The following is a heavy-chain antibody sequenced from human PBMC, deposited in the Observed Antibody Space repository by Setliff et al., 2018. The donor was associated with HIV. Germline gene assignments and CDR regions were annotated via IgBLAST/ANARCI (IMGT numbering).Heavy chain of an antibody. V-gene: IGHV1-46*03. J-gene: IGHJ6*03. D-gene: IGHD1-20*01. CDR3: AREARYQDRYYYYMDV. Sequence: GASVKVSCKASGYTFTSYYLHWVRQAPGQGLEWMGIINPSGGSTTYAQKFQGRVTMTRDTSASTVYMELSSLRSEDTAVYYCAREARYQDRYYYYMDVWGKGTTVT. CDR2: INPSGGST. CDR1: GYTFTSYY.